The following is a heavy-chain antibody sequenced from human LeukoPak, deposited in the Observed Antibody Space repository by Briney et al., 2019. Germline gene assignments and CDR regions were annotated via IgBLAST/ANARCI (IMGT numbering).Heavy chain of an antibody. CDR2: IYYSGST. J-gene: IGHJ4*02. V-gene: IGHV4-31*03. CDR1: GGSISSGGYY. D-gene: IGHD3-3*01. Sequence: PSQTLSLTCTVSGGSISSGGYYWSWIRQHPGKGLEWIGYIYYSGSTNYNPSLKSRVTISVDTSKNQFSLKLSSVTAADTAVYYCARAEEWYYDFWSGYYSDWGQGTLVTVSS. CDR3: ARAEEWYYDFWSGYYSD.